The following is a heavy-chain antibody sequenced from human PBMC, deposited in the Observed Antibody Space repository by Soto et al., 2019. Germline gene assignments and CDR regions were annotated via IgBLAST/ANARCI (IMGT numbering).Heavy chain of an antibody. Sequence: QVQLVQSGAEEKKPGASVKVSCKASGYTFTSYAMHWVRQAPGQRLEWMGWINAGNGNTKYSQKFQGRVTITRDTSVSTAYMELINLRCEDTAMYYYAGNPSYYGMDVWGQGTTVTVSS. V-gene: IGHV1-3*05. J-gene: IGHJ6*02. CDR3: AGNPSYYGMDV. CDR1: GYTFTSYA. CDR2: INAGNGNT.